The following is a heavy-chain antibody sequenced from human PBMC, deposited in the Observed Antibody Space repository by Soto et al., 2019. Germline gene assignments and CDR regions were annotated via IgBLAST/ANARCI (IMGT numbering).Heavy chain of an antibody. CDR2: INPKSGGT. Sequence: QVQLVQSGAEVKKPGASVKVSCKASGYTFTGYYMHWVRQAPGQGLEWMGWINPKSGGTNYAQKFQGRVTMTRDPSIRTVYMEVSRLRSDDTAVYYCTRDSTGPYGLDVWGQGTTVTVSS. V-gene: IGHV1-2*02. J-gene: IGHJ6*02. CDR3: TRDSTGPYGLDV. CDR1: GYTFTGYY.